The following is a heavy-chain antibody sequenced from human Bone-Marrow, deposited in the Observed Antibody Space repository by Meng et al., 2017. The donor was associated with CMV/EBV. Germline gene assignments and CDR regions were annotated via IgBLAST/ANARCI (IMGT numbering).Heavy chain of an antibody. CDR1: GFTFSSYA. J-gene: IGHJ6*02. V-gene: IGHV3-30*04. Sequence: GESLKISCAASGFTFSSYAMHWVRQAPGKGLEWVAVISYDGSNKYYADSVKGRFTISRDNSKNTLYLQMNSLKTEDTAVYYCTTGVCSSTSCYTYYYGMDVWGQGTTVTVSS. D-gene: IGHD2-2*02. CDR2: ISYDGSNK. CDR3: TTGVCSSTSCYTYYYGMDV.